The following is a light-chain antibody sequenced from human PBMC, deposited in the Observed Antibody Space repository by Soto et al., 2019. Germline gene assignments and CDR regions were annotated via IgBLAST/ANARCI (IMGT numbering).Light chain of an antibody. CDR2: EGS. Sequence: QSALTQPASVSGSPGQAITISCTGTSNNIGSFNFVSWYQQHPGKAPKLIIYEGSKRPSGVSNRFSGSKSGNTASLTISGLQAEDESDYYCCSYAGLSTWVFGGGTKVTVL. J-gene: IGLJ3*02. CDR1: SNNIGSFNF. CDR3: CSYAGLSTWV. V-gene: IGLV2-23*01.